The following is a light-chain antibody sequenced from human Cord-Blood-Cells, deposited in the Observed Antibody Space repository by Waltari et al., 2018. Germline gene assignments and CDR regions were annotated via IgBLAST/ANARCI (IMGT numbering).Light chain of an antibody. CDR1: SSEVGSYNL. CDR2: EVS. J-gene: IGLJ3*02. Sequence: QSALTQPASVSGSPGQSITISCPGTSSEVGSYNLFSWYQQHPGKAPKLMIYEVSKRPSGVSNRFSGSKSGNTASLTISGLQAEDEADYYCCSYAGSSTWVFGGGTKLTVL. V-gene: IGLV2-23*02. CDR3: CSYAGSSTWV.